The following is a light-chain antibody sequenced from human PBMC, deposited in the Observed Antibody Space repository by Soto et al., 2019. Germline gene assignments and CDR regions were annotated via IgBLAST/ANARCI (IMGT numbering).Light chain of an antibody. CDR1: QSVSCW. V-gene: IGKV1-5*03. J-gene: IGKJ1*01. CDR2: KSS. Sequence: DIQLTQSPSTLSASVGDRVAITCLASQSVSCWLAWYQQKPGKAPKFLIYKSSNLESGVPSRFSGSGSGTEFTLTISSLQPDDFATYYCQYYNNYCWTFGQGTKVEIK. CDR3: QYYNNYCWT.